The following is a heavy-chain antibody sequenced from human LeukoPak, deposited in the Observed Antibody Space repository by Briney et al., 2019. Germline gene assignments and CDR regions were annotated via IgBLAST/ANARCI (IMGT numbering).Heavy chain of an antibody. CDR3: AGGRSFYCGGDCYTDY. CDR1: GGSFSGYY. D-gene: IGHD2-21*02. V-gene: IGHV4-34*01. J-gene: IGHJ4*02. Sequence: PSETLSLTCAVYGGSFSGYYWSWIRQPPGKGLEWIGEINHSGSTNYNPSLKSRVTISVDTSKNQFSLKLSSVTAADTAVYYCAGGRSFYCGGDCYTDYWGQGTLVTVSS. CDR2: INHSGST.